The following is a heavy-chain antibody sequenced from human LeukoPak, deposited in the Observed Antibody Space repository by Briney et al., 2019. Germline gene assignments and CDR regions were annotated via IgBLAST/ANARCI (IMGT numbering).Heavy chain of an antibody. V-gene: IGHV3-23*01. D-gene: IGHD3-3*01. CDR3: AKDLAPHTIFGVAIHY. Sequence: GGSLRLSCAASGFTFSSYAMSWVRQAPGKGLEWVSIISGSGGSTYYAGSVKGRFTISRDDSKNTLYLQMNSLRAEDTAIYYCAKDLAPHTIFGVAIHYWGQGTLVTVSS. J-gene: IGHJ4*02. CDR2: ISGSGGST. CDR1: GFTFSSYA.